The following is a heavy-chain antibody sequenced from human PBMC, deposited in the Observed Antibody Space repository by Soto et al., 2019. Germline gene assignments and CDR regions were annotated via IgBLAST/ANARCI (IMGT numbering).Heavy chain of an antibody. J-gene: IGHJ5*02. V-gene: IGHV4-39*01. Sequence: LSLTCSVSGGSINSDDSFWGWVRQSPGKGLEWIGSLYYGGSTFYNPSLKSRVTISLDTSKNQFSLRLTSVTAADTAIYYCARQLPVGATSWFDPWGQGTLVTVSS. CDR2: LYYGGST. D-gene: IGHD1-26*01. CDR3: ARQLPVGATSWFDP. CDR1: GGSINSDDSF.